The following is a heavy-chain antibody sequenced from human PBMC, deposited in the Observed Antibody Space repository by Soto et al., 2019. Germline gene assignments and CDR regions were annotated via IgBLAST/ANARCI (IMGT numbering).Heavy chain of an antibody. CDR2: IYYSGST. CDR1: GGSISSSSYY. V-gene: IGHV4-39*01. J-gene: IGHJ4*02. Sequence: QLLESGPGLVKPSETLSLTCTVSGGSISSSSYYWGWIRQPPGKGLEWIGSIYYSGSTYYNPSLKSRVTISVDTSKNQFSLKLSSVTAADTAVYYCATLLRGYDDTRPFDYWGQGTLVTVSS. D-gene: IGHD3-3*01. CDR3: ATLLRGYDDTRPFDY.